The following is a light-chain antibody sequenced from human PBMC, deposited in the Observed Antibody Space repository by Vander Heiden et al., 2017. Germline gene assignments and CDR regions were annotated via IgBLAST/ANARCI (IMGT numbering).Light chain of an antibody. V-gene: IGKV1-39*01. J-gene: IGKJ1*01. CDR3: KQSQQTLLT. Sequence: IQMTQSPSSLSASLGDRVTITCGASQSITSHLNWYQQKPGQAPQLLIYAASNWESGVPERFSGSGSGTDFTLNISRVQPEDFATYYCKQSQQTLLTFGHGTKVEIK. CDR2: AAS. CDR1: QSITSH.